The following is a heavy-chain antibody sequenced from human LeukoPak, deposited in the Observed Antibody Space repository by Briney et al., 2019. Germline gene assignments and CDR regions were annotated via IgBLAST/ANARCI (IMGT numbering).Heavy chain of an antibody. V-gene: IGHV5-51*01. CDR2: IYPGDSTA. CDR3: ARRYYYDSSGYYFDY. D-gene: IGHD3-22*01. J-gene: IGHJ4*02. Sequence: GESLKISCKGSGYSFTNYWIGWVRQMPGKGLEWMGIIYPGDSTARYSPSFHGQVTFSADKSISTAYLQWSSLKASDTAMYYCARRYYYDSSGYYFDYWGQGTLVTVSS. CDR1: GYSFTNYW.